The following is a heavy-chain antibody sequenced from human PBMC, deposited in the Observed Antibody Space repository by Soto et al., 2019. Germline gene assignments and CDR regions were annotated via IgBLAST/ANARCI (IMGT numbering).Heavy chain of an antibody. CDR3: ARGVGSSWFDP. V-gene: IGHV1-2*02. CDR2: INPGSGGT. D-gene: IGHD6-25*01. Sequence: QVQLVQSGAEMEKPGAAMKVSCKASGYTFTGKNMHWVRQAPGQGLEWMGWINPGSGGTTYAQKFQGSVTRTRDTSISTAYMKLSSLTSHDTAVYYCARGVGSSWFDPWGQGTLVTVAS. CDR1: GYTFTGKN. J-gene: IGHJ5*02.